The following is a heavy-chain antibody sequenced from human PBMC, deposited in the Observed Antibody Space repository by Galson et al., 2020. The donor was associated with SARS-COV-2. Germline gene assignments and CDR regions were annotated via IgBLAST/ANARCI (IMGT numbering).Heavy chain of an antibody. CDR1: GFTFSSYW. D-gene: IGHD2-15*01. CDR3: ARDGLGVVVAATNPVYYYYGMDV. J-gene: IGHJ6*02. CDR2: IKQDGREK. Sequence: GESLKISCAASGFTFSSYWMSWVRQAPGQGLEWVANIKQDGREKYNLDSVKGRFTISRDNAKNSLYLQMNSLRAEDTAVYYCARDGLGVVVAATNPVYYYYGMDVWGQGTTVTVSS. V-gene: IGHV3-7*01.